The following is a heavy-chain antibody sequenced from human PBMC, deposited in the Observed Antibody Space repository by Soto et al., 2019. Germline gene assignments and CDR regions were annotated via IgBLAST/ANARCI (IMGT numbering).Heavy chain of an antibody. V-gene: IGHV3-23*01. CDR3: AKDTYYYDSSGHHDHPTY. J-gene: IGHJ4*02. D-gene: IGHD3-22*01. CDR1: GFTFSSYA. Sequence: EVQLLESGGGLVQPGGSLRLSCAASGFTFSSYAMSWVRQAPGKGLEWVSAISGSGGSTDYADSVEGRFTISRDNSKNTLYLQINSLRAEDTAVYYCAKDTYYYDSSGHHDHPTYWGQGPLVTVSS. CDR2: ISGSGGST.